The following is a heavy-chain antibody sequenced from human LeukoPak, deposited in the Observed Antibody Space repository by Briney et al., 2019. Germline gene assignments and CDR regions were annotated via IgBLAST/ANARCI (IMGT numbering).Heavy chain of an antibody. D-gene: IGHD3-22*01. Sequence: SETLSLTCTVSGGSISNYYWSWIRQPAGKGLEWIARIYTSGSTNYNPSLKSRVTMSVDTSKNQFSLKLSSVTAADTAVYYCARDPIRITMIVVPRWAFDIWGQGTMVTVPS. V-gene: IGHV4-4*07. CDR3: ARDPIRITMIVVPRWAFDI. CDR1: GGSISNYY. J-gene: IGHJ3*02. CDR2: IYTSGST.